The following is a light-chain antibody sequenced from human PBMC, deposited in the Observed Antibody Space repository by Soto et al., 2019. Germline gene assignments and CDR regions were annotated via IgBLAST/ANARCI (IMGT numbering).Light chain of an antibody. Sequence: DIQMTQSPSTLSASVGDRVTITCRASQSISSGLAWYQQKPGKAPDLLIYDASSLESGVPSRFSGSGSGTEFTLTISSLQPDDFATYYCQQYNSYSRTFGQGTKADIK. J-gene: IGKJ1*01. V-gene: IGKV1-5*01. CDR1: QSISSG. CDR3: QQYNSYSRT. CDR2: DAS.